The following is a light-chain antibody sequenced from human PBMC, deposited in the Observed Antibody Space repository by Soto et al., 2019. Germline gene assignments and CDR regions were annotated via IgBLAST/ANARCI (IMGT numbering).Light chain of an antibody. J-gene: IGLJ1*01. CDR2: EVT. CDR1: RSDVGAYNY. V-gene: IGLV2-14*01. Sequence: QSALTQPASVSGSPGQSIAISCTGTRSDVGAYNYVSWYQQHPGKAPKLMISEVTNRPSGVSDRFSGSKSGNTASLTISGLQAEDEADYYCSSFKSRFTFVSGTGTKVTVL. CDR3: SSFKSRFTFV.